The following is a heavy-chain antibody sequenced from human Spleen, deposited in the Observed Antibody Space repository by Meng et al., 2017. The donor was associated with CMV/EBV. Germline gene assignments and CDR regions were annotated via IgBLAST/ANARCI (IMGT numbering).Heavy chain of an antibody. CDR3: AKGIEYSSSSAPGDY. D-gene: IGHD6-6*01. V-gene: IGHV3-30-3*01. Sequence: SLKISCAASGFTFSSYAMHWVRQAPGKGLEWVAVISYDGSNKYYADSVKGRFTISRDNSKNTLYLQMNSLRAEDTALYYCAKGIEYSSSSAPGDYWGQGTLVTVSS. CDR1: GFTFSSYA. CDR2: ISYDGSNK. J-gene: IGHJ4*02.